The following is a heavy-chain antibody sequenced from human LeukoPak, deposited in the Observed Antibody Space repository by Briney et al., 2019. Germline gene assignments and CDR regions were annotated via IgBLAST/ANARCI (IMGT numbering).Heavy chain of an antibody. V-gene: IGHV3-23*01. CDR3: AKDGGLWVSAHWGDS. J-gene: IGHJ4*02. CDR1: GFTFSSYT. CDR2: ITTSDGNT. Sequence: PGGSLRLSCAASGFTFSSYTMSWVRQAPGKGLEWVLTITTSDGNTYYADSVKGPFTVSRDNSKNTLFLQMNSLRAEDTAVYYCAKDGGLWVSAHWGDSWGRGTLVTVSS. D-gene: IGHD7-27*01.